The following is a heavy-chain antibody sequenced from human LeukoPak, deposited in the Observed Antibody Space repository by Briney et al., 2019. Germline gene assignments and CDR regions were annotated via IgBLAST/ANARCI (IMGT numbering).Heavy chain of an antibody. Sequence: TGGSLTLSCAPSGFTFDEYAVHYARPARGESLEGVSGISRNSGSIGYTDSVKGRFTISRDNAKTSLYLQMNRLTAEDTALYYCAKVLGGSYALGGYFDLWGRGILVTVSS. V-gene: IGHV3-9*01. D-gene: IGHD1-26*01. J-gene: IGHJ2*01. CDR2: ISRNSGSI. CDR3: AKVLGGSYALGGYFDL. CDR1: GFTFDEYA.